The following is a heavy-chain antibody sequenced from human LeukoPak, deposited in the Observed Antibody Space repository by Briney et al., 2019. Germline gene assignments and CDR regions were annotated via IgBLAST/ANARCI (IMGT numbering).Heavy chain of an antibody. CDR1: GFTFDDYA. Sequence: GGSLRLSCAASGFTFDDYAMHWVRQAPGKGLEWVSGISWNSGSIVYADSVKGRFTISRDNAENSLYLQMNSLRAEDTALYYCAKDIRAHYYDSTAEYWGQGTLVTVSS. J-gene: IGHJ4*02. V-gene: IGHV3-9*01. CDR3: AKDIRAHYYDSTAEY. CDR2: ISWNSGSI. D-gene: IGHD3-22*01.